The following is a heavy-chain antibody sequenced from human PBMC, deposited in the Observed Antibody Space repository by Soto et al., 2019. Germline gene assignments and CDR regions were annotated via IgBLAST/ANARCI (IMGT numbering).Heavy chain of an antibody. J-gene: IGHJ4*02. D-gene: IGHD6-19*01. CDR2: MSGSGGSGGNT. CDR3: AKDGRTHSHSSGWDYFDY. CDR1: GFTFSNYG. Sequence: PGGSLRLSCAASGFTFSNYGMNWVRQAPGKGLEWVSGMSGSGGSGGNTYYADSVKGRFTISRDNSKKTLYLQMNSLRAEDTAVYYCAKDGRTHSHSSGWDYFDYWGQGTLVTVSS. V-gene: IGHV3-23*01.